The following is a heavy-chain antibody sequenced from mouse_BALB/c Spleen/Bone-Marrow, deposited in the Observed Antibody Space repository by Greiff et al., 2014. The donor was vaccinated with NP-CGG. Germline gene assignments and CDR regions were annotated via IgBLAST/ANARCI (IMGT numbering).Heavy chain of an antibody. CDR2: IDPENGDT. CDR1: GFNIKDYY. J-gene: IGHJ4*01. D-gene: IGHD2-14*01. V-gene: IGHV14-4*02. CDR3: KARDYRYEGYAMDN. Sequence: EVKLVESGAELVRSGASVRLSCAASGFNIKDYYMYWVKQRPEQGLEWIGWIDPENGDTEYAPKFQGKATMTADTSSNTAYLQRSSRKSEDTAVYYGKARDYRYEGYAMDNWGQGPPVTVSS.